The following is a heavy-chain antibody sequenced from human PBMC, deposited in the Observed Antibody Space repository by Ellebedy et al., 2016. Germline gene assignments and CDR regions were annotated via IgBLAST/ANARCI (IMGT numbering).Heavy chain of an antibody. CDR2: INIDGTSR. J-gene: IGHJ4*02. CDR1: GFTFSDYW. D-gene: IGHD3-3*01. Sequence: GGSLRLSXVASGFTFSDYWMHWIRQSPGKGLVWVSRINIDGTSRTYADSVKGRFTVSRDNAGNTLYLQMNSLRAEDTAVYYCTRDRGSGYSEEDYWGQGTLVTVSS. V-gene: IGHV3-74*01. CDR3: TRDRGSGYSEEDY.